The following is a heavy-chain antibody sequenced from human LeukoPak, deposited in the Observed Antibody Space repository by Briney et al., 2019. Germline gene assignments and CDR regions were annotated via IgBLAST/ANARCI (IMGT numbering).Heavy chain of an antibody. CDR2: ISYDGSNK. CDR3: AKDPKNPHDYGDYVGYFDY. D-gene: IGHD4-17*01. V-gene: IGHV3-30*18. J-gene: IGHJ4*02. CDR1: GFTFSSYG. Sequence: GGSLRLSCAASGFTFSSYGMHWVRQAPGRGLEWVAVISYDGSNKYYADSVKGRFTISRDNSKNTLYLQMNSLRAEDTAVYYCAKDPKNPHDYGDYVGYFDYWAREPWSPSPQ.